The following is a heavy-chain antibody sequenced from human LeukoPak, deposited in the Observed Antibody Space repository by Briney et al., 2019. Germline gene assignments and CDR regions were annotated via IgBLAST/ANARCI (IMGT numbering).Heavy chain of an antibody. CDR2: MNPNSGNT. V-gene: IGHV1-8*01. Sequence: ASVKVSCKASGYTFTSYDINWVRQATGQGLEWMGWMNPNSGNTGYAQKFQGRVTMTRNTSISTAYMELSSLRSEDTAVYYCARGTRVAKAQWLANDAFDIWGQGTMVTVSS. CDR3: ARGTRVAKAQWLANDAFDI. D-gene: IGHD6-19*01. CDR1: GYTFTSYD. J-gene: IGHJ3*02.